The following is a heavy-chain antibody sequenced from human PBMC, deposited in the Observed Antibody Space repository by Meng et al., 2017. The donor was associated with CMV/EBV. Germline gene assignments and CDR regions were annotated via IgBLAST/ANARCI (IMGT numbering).Heavy chain of an antibody. CDR3: ARVYPRPSRVVVPPGAYYYYGMDV. Sequence: ASVKVSCKASGYTFTSYGISWVRQAPGQGLEWMGWISAYNGNTNYAQKLQGRVTMTTDTSTSTAYMELRSLRSADTAVYYCARVYPRPSRVVVPPGAYYYYGMDVWGQGTTVTVSS. V-gene: IGHV1-18*01. D-gene: IGHD3-22*01. CDR1: GYTFTSYG. CDR2: ISAYNGNT. J-gene: IGHJ6*02.